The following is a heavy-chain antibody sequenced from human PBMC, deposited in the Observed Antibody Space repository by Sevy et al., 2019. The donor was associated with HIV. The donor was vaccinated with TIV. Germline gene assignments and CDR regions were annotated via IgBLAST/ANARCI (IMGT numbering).Heavy chain of an antibody. D-gene: IGHD2-8*01. CDR2: IKSNTDGGTT. CDR3: STDSDCTNGVCYTGDGYCYYMDV. Sequence: AGSLRLSCAASGFTFSNAWMSWVRQAPGKELEWVGRIKSNTDGGTTDYAAPVKGRFTISRDDSKNTLYLQMNSLKTEVTAVYYCSTDSDCTNGVCYTGDGYCYYMDVWGKGTTVTVSS. V-gene: IGHV3-15*01. CDR1: GFTFSNAW. J-gene: IGHJ6*03.